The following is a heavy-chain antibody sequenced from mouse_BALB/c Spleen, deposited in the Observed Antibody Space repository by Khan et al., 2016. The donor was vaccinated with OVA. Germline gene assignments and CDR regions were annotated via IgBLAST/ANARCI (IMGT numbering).Heavy chain of an antibody. CDR1: GFTFSSFG. Sequence: VQLKESGGGLVQPGGSRKLSCAASGFTFSSFGIHWVRQAPKKGLEWVAYISSGSSTIYYVDTVKGRFPISRDIPKNTLFLQMTSLRSEDTAMYYCARSGGNVRWYFDVWGAGTSVTVSS. J-gene: IGHJ1*01. V-gene: IGHV5-17*02. CDR3: ARSGGNVRWYFDV. D-gene: IGHD2-1*01. CDR2: ISSGSSTI.